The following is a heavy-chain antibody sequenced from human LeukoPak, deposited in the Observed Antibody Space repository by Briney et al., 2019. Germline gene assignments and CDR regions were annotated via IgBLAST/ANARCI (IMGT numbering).Heavy chain of an antibody. V-gene: IGHV1-69*13. CDR1: GGTFSSYA. J-gene: IGHJ5*02. D-gene: IGHD2-15*01. CDR3: ARGDIVVVVAATPKGGSRYNWFDP. CDR2: IIPIFGTA. Sequence: SVKVSCKASGGTFSSYAISWVRQAPGQGLEWMGGIIPIFGTANYAQKFQGRVTITADESTSTAYMELSSLRSEDTAVYYCARGDIVVVVAATPKGGSRYNWFDPWGQETLVTVSS.